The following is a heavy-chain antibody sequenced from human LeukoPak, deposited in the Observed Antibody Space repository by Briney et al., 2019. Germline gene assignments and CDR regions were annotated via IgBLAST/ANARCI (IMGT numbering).Heavy chain of an antibody. CDR3: ARGIQLWLMGY. D-gene: IGHD5-18*01. V-gene: IGHV3-48*01. Sequence: GGSLRLSCAASGFTFSSYSMTWVRQAPGKGLEWVSYISSSSSTIYYADSVKGRFTISRDNAKNSLYLQMNSLRAEDTAVYYCARGIQLWLMGYWGQGTLVTVSS. CDR2: ISSSSSTI. J-gene: IGHJ4*02. CDR1: GFTFSSYS.